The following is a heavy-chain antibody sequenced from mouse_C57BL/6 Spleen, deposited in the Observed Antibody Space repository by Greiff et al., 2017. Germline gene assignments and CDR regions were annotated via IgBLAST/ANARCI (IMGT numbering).Heavy chain of an antibody. Sequence: QVQLQQPGAELVKPGASVKLSCKASGYTFTSYWMHWVKQRPGQGLEWIGMIHPNSGSTNYNEKFKSKATLTVDKSSSTAYMQLSSLTSEDSAVYYCARLGDYDVEAYWGQGTLVTVSA. CDR2: IHPNSGST. CDR1: GYTFTSYW. D-gene: IGHD2-4*01. J-gene: IGHJ3*01. V-gene: IGHV1-64*01. CDR3: ARLGDYDVEAY.